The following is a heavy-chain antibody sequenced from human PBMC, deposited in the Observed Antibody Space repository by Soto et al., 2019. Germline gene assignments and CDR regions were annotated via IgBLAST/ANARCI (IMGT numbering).Heavy chain of an antibody. J-gene: IGHJ3*02. CDR1: GGSISSGDYY. Sequence: QVQLQESGPGLVKPSQTLSLTCTVSGGSISSGDYYWSWIRQPPGKGLEWIGYIYYSGSTYYNPYLNSRVTISVDTSKNQFSLKLSSVTAADTAVYYCARVDSSGSPLHHDAFDIWGQGTMVTVSS. CDR2: IYYSGST. D-gene: IGHD3-22*01. V-gene: IGHV4-30-4*01. CDR3: ARVDSSGSPLHHDAFDI.